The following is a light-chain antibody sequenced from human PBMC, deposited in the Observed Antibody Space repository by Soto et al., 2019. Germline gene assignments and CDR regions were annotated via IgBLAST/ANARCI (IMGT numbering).Light chain of an antibody. CDR1: QSVSSSY. J-gene: IGKJ1*01. Sequence: EIVLTQSPGTLSLSPGERATLSCRGSQSVSSSYLAWYQQKPGQAPRLLIYGASSRATGIPDRFSGSGSGTDFTLTISRLEPEDFAVYYCQQYGSSPPTWTFGQGTKVDIK. V-gene: IGKV3-20*01. CDR2: GAS. CDR3: QQYGSSPPTWT.